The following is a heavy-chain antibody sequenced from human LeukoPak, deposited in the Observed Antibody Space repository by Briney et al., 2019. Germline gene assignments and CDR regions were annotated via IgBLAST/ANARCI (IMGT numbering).Heavy chain of an antibody. CDR3: ARGSGSYRPFWYFDL. D-gene: IGHD1-26*01. V-gene: IGHV1-2*02. CDR2: INPNSGGT. Sequence: ASSVTVSCKASGYTFAGYYMHWVRQAPGQGLEWMGWINPNSGGTNYAQKFQGRVTMTRDTSISTAYMELSRLRSDDTAVYYCARGSGSYRPFWYFDLWGRGTLVTVSS. J-gene: IGHJ2*01. CDR1: GYTFAGYY.